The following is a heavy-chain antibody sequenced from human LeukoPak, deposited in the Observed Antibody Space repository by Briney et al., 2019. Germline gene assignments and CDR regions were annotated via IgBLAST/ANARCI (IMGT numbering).Heavy chain of an antibody. J-gene: IGHJ4*02. CDR2: ISYDGSNK. CDR1: GFTFSSYA. CDR3: ARDRGGIVVVVAAEIDY. D-gene: IGHD2-15*01. V-gene: IGHV3-30*04. Sequence: SGRSLRHSCAASGFTFSSYAMHWVRQAPGKGLEWVAVISYDGSNKYYADSVKGRFTISRDNSKNTLYLQMNSLRAEDTAVYYCARDRGGIVVVVAAEIDYWGQGTLVTVSS.